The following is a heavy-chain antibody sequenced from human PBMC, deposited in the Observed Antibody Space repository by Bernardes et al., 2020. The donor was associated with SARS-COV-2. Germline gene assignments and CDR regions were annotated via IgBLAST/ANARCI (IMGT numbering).Heavy chain of an antibody. D-gene: IGHD1-26*01. J-gene: IGHJ3*02. CDR2: ISWNSGSI. V-gene: IGHV3-9*01. CDR3: AKSSGSYYDAFDI. Sequence: GWSLRRSCAASGFTFDDYAMHWVRQAPGKGLEWVSGISWNSGSIGYADSVKGRFTISRDNAKNSLYLQMNSLRAEDTALYYCAKSSGSYYDAFDIWGQGTMVTVSS. CDR1: GFTFDDYA.